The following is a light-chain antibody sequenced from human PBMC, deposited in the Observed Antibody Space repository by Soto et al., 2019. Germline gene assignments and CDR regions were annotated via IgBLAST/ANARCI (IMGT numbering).Light chain of an antibody. Sequence: QSVLTQPPSASGSPGQSVTLPCPGTRNDVGGYNYVPWYQQHTGKAPKLMIYEVSKRPSGVPDRFSGSKSGNTASLTVSGLQAEDEADYYCSSYAGSNNYVFGTGTKVTVL. CDR1: RNDVGGYNY. CDR2: EVS. V-gene: IGLV2-8*01. CDR3: SSYAGSNNYV. J-gene: IGLJ1*01.